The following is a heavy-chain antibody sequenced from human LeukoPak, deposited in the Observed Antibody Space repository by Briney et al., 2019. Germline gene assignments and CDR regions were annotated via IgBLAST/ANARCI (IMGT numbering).Heavy chain of an antibody. V-gene: IGHV4-39*07. CDR3: ARSARGLDRGLDY. Sequence: PSETLSLTCTVSSGSISSNNHYWGWVRHPQGEGLEWIASIDYSGITNYNPSLKSRVTISVDTSKNQFSLKRSSVTAADTAVYYCARSARGLDRGLDYWGQGTLVTVSS. D-gene: IGHD2-2*03. CDR1: SGSISSNNHY. CDR2: IDYSGIT. J-gene: IGHJ4*02.